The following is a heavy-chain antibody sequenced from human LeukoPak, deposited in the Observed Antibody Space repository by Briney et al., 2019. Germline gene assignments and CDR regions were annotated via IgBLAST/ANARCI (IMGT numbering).Heavy chain of an antibody. CDR1: GFTFSSYA. CDR3: VRSVCSGGSCNYYYYGMDV. V-gene: IGHV3-64D*06. J-gene: IGHJ6*04. Sequence: RGALRLSCSASGFTFSSYAMHWVRQAPGKGLEYVSAISSNGGSTYYADSVKGRFTISRDNSKNTLYLQMSSLRAEDTAVYYCVRSVCSGGSCNYYYYGMDVWGEGTTVTVSS. D-gene: IGHD2-15*01. CDR2: ISSNGGST.